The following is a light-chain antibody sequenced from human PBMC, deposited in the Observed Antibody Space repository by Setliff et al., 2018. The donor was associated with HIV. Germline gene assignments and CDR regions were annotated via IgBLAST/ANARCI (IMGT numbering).Light chain of an antibody. V-gene: IGLV2-14*03. Sequence: QSVLTQPASVSGSPGQSITISCTGTSSDVGGYNYVSWYQQHPGKAPELVIYDVSNRPSGVSNRFSGSKSGNTASLTISGLQADDEADYYCSSYAGSRIFYVFGTGTKVTVL. CDR3: SSYAGSRIFYV. J-gene: IGLJ1*01. CDR2: DVS. CDR1: SSDVGGYNY.